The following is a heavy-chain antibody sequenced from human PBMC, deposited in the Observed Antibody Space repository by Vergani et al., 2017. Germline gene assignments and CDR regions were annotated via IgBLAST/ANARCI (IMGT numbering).Heavy chain of an antibody. CDR1: GYTFTGYY. D-gene: IGHD3-10*01. CDR2: INPNSGGT. V-gene: IGHV1-2*02. J-gene: IGHJ4*02. CDR3: ALTMVRGVTPHYYFDY. Sequence: QVQLVQSGAEVKKPGASVKVSCKASGYTFTGYYMHWVRQAPGQGLEWMGWINPNSGGTNYAQKFQGRVTITADESTSTAYMELSSLRSEDTAVYYCALTMVRGVTPHYYFDYWGQGTLVTVSS.